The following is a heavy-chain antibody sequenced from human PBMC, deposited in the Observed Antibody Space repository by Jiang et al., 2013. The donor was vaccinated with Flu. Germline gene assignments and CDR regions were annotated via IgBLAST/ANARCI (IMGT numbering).Heavy chain of an antibody. V-gene: IGHV3-30-3*01. CDR3: AKDRGPGDYYGSLKYYGMDV. J-gene: IGHJ6*02. D-gene: IGHD3-10*01. CDR1: GFIFSDYA. Sequence: VQLVESGGGVVQPGGSLRLSCAASGFIFSDYAMHWVRQAPGKGLEWVTVISYDGDYKYYAGSVKGRFTVSRGNSKKTLFLEMTGLTVEDTAVYYCAKDRGPGDYYGSLKYYGMDVWGQGTTVAVSS. CDR2: ISYDGDYK.